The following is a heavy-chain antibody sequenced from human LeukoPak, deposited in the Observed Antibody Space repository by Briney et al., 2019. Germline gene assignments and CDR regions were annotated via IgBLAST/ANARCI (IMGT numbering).Heavy chain of an antibody. CDR2: IIPIFGIA. CDR1: GGTLSSYA. D-gene: IGHD5-24*01. Sequence: SVKVSCKASGGTLSSYAISWVRQAPGQGLEWMGRIIPIFGIANYAQKFQGRVTITADKSTSTAYMELSSLRSEDTAVYYCAREVRDGYNPYFDYWGQGTLVTVSS. V-gene: IGHV1-69*04. J-gene: IGHJ4*02. CDR3: AREVRDGYNPYFDY.